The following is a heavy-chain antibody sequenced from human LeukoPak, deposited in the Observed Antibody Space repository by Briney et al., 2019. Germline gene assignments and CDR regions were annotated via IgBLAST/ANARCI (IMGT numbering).Heavy chain of an antibody. CDR1: GFTFDDYA. V-gene: IGHV3-9*03. CDR2: ISWNSGAI. CDR3: AKEGGGGKFYFDY. Sequence: PGRSLRLSCAASGFTFDDYAMHWVRQTPGKGLEWVSGISWNSGAIGYADSVKGRFTISRDNAKNSLYLQMNSLRPEDMALYYCAKEGGGGKFYFDYWGQGTPGHRLL. J-gene: IGHJ4*02. D-gene: IGHD3-16*01.